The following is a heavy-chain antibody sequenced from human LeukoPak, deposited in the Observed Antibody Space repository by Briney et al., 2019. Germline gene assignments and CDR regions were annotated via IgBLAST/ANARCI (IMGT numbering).Heavy chain of an antibody. J-gene: IGHJ4*02. Sequence: GASVKVSCKASGYIFTDYYMHWVRQAPGQGLEWMGWINPNSGGTKYAQKFQGRVTMTRDTSISTAYMELSNLGSDDTAVYYCAKFSDFDYWGQGTLVTVSS. CDR1: GYIFTDYY. V-gene: IGHV1-2*02. D-gene: IGHD3-10*01. CDR3: AKFSDFDY. CDR2: INPNSGGT.